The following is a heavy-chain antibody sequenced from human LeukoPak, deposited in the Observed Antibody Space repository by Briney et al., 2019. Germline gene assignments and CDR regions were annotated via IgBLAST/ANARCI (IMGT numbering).Heavy chain of an antibody. Sequence: SVKVSCKASGGTFSSYTISWVRQAPGQGLEWMGRIIPILGIANYAQKFQGRVTITADKSTSTAHMELSSLRSEDTAVYYCARYIVGATEFDPWGQGTLVTVSS. CDR2: IIPILGIA. CDR3: ARYIVGATEFDP. D-gene: IGHD1-26*01. V-gene: IGHV1-69*02. CDR1: GGTFSSYT. J-gene: IGHJ5*02.